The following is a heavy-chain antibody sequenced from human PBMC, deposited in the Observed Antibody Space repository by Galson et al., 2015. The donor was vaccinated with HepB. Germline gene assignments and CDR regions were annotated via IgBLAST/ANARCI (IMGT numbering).Heavy chain of an antibody. CDR1: GYSFTSYW. D-gene: IGHD5-18*01. CDR2: IDPSDSYT. Sequence: QSGAEVKKPGESLRISCKGSGYSFTSYWISWVRQMPGKGLEWMGRIDPSDSYTNYSPSFQGHVTISADKSISTAYLQWSSLKASDTAMYYCARRTEDTAMAYYYYGMDVWGQGTTVTVSS. J-gene: IGHJ6*02. CDR3: ARRTEDTAMAYYYYGMDV. V-gene: IGHV5-10-1*01.